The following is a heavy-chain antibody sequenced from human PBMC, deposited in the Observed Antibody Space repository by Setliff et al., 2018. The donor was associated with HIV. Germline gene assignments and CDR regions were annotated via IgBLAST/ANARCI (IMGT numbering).Heavy chain of an antibody. D-gene: IGHD1-1*01. CDR3: AVRDWNDGGGAFDV. V-gene: IGHV4-4*02. CDR2: IYHTGTT. CDR1: GGSITSSNW. J-gene: IGHJ3*01. Sequence: SETLSLTCTISGGSITSSNWWSWVRQPPGKGLEWIGGIYHTGTTNHNPSLKSRVTVSIDKSKNQFALNVRSATAADTAVYYCAVRDWNDGGGAFDVWGQGKLVTVS.